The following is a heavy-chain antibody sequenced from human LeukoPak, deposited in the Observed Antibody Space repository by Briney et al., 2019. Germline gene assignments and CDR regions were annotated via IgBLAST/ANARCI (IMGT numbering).Heavy chain of an antibody. CDR2: ISSSSSYI. CDR3: ARGHLGKTVTTYLEDY. J-gene: IGHJ4*02. CDR1: GFTFSSYS. V-gene: IGHV3-21*01. D-gene: IGHD4-17*01. Sequence: GGSLRLSCAASGFTFSSYSMTWVRQAPGKGLECVSSISSSSSYIYYADSVKGRFTISRDNAKNSLYLQMNSLRAEDTAVYYCARGHLGKTVTTYLEDYWGQGTLVTVSS.